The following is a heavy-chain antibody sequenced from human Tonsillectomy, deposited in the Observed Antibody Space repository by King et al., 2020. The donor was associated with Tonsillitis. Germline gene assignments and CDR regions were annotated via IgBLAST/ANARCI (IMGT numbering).Heavy chain of an antibody. CDR2: ISGSGGST. CDR1: GFTFSSYA. D-gene: IGHD2-21*02. V-gene: IGHV3-23*04. J-gene: IGHJ4*02. Sequence: VQLVESGGGLVQPGGSLRLSCAASGFTFSSYAMSWVRQAPGKGLEWVSAISGSGGSTYYADSVKGRFTISRDNSKNTLYLQMNSLRAEDTAVYYCAKASLLRVCGGDCYSEAPFDYWGQGTLVTVSS. CDR3: AKASLLRVCGGDCYSEAPFDY.